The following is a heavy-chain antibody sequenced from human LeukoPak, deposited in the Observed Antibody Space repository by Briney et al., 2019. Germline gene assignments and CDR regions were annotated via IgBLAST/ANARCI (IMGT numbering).Heavy chain of an antibody. CDR2: IYYSGST. V-gene: IGHV4-61*01. D-gene: IGHD6-13*01. J-gene: IGHJ4*02. CDR1: GGSVSSGSYY. CDR3: ARLRIAAAGTPIDY. Sequence: PSETLSLTCTVSGGSVSSGSYYWSWIRQPPGKGLEWIGYIYYSGSTNYNPSLKRRVTISVDTSKNQFSLKLSSVTAADTAVYYCARLRIAAAGTPIDYWGQGTLVTVSS.